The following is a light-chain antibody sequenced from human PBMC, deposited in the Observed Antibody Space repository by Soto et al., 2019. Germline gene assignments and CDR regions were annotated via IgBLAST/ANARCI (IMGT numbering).Light chain of an antibody. CDR1: QTVDTNY. CDR3: QQHTNWSLT. Sequence: GTLSLSPGERATLSCRASQTVDTNYLAWYQQKPGQAPRLLIYDASNRATGIPARFSGSGSGTDFTLTISSLEPEDFAVYYCQQHTNWSLTFGGGTKVDIK. CDR2: DAS. V-gene: IGKV3D-20*02. J-gene: IGKJ4*01.